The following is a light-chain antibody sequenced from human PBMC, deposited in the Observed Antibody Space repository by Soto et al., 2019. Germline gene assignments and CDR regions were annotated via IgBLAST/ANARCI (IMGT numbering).Light chain of an antibody. V-gene: IGKV3-15*01. CDR3: QQYGSSPSVT. J-gene: IGKJ5*01. CDR2: GAS. Sequence: EIVMTQSPATLSVSPGEGATLSCRASQSVSSKLAWYQQKPGQAPRLLIYGASTRATGIPARFSGSGSGTGFTLTISRLEPEDFAVYYCQQYGSSPSVTFGQGTRLEIK. CDR1: QSVSSK.